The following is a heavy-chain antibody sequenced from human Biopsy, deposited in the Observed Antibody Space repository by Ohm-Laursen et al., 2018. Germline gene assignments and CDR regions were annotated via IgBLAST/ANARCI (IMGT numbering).Heavy chain of an antibody. J-gene: IGHJ4*02. CDR2: INCKTGAT. Sequence: SVKVSCNASSYTFTDYNIHWMRQAPGQGLEWLGYINCKTGATNYAQKFQGTVTMTRDTSISTAYLALGSLRSADTAIYYCARDPLNGHKHFGYWGQGSLVTVSS. CDR3: ARDPLNGHKHFGY. V-gene: IGHV1-2*02. D-gene: IGHD2-8*01. CDR1: SYTFTDYN.